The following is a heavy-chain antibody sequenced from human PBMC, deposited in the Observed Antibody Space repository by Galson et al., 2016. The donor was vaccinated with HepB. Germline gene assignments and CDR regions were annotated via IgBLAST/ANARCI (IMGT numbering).Heavy chain of an antibody. J-gene: IGHJ3*02. CDR3: ARTYYYGTSGYYRVFDI. CDR2: ISTYNGNT. CDR1: GYTFTTYS. V-gene: IGHV1-18*01. D-gene: IGHD3-22*01. Sequence: SVKVSCKASGYTFTTYSISWVRQAPGQGLEWMRWISTYNGNTNYAQKLHGRVTMTTDTSTTTAYMELRSLTSDDTAVYYCARTYYYGTSGYYRVFDIWGQGTTVTVSS.